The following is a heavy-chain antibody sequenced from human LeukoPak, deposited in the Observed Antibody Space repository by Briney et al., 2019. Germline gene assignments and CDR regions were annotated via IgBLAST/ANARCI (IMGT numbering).Heavy chain of an antibody. CDR1: GYTFTGYY. Sequence: ASVKVSCKASGYTFTGYYMHWVRQAPGQGLEWMGWINPNSGGTNYAQKFQGRVTMTRDTSISTAYMELSRLRSDDTAVYYCARDLGDFWSGYPYWGQGTLVTVSS. CDR3: ARDLGDFWSGYPY. J-gene: IGHJ4*02. D-gene: IGHD3-3*01. V-gene: IGHV1-2*02. CDR2: INPNSGGT.